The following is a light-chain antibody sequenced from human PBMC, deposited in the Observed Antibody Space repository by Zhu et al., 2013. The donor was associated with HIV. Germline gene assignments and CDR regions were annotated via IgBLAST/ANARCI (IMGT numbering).Light chain of an antibody. Sequence: EIVLTQSPGTLSLSPGERATLSCRTSQNVRNNYLAWYQQKPGQSPRLLIYGASNRATGIPDRFSGSGSGTDFTLTISRLEPEDFAVYYCQQYDTSLRVYSFGQGTKLEIK. CDR3: QQYDTSLRVYS. J-gene: IGKJ2*03. CDR2: GAS. V-gene: IGKV3-20*01. CDR1: QNVRNNY.